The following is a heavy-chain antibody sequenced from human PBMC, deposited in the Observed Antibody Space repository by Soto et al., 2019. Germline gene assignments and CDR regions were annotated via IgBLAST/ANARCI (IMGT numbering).Heavy chain of an antibody. Sequence: QVQLQESGPGLVKPSETLSLTCTVSGGSISSYYWSWIRQPPGKGLEWIGYIYYSGSTNYNPSLKRRVTISVDTSKNQFSLKLSSVTAADTAVYYCATLGGYDYVWGSYDYWGQGTLVTVSS. CDR1: GGSISSYY. D-gene: IGHD3-16*01. CDR3: ATLGGYDYVWGSYDY. V-gene: IGHV4-59*08. J-gene: IGHJ4*02. CDR2: IYYSGST.